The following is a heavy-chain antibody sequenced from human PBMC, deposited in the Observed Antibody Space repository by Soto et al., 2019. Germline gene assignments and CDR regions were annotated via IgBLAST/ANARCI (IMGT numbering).Heavy chain of an antibody. D-gene: IGHD1-26*01. CDR3: ARPRWVGARHAFEI. CDR2: SHSCDSDT. J-gene: IGHJ3*02. Sequence: GESLKISCKGSGYRFTSFWSSCVRQSPRKGLEWWGGSHSCDSDTKNSPSFQVQATNSADKSCSTAYLQGGVLTASHTHMYYCARPRWVGARHAFEIWGQAKIVTV. CDR1: GYRFTSFW. V-gene: IGHV5-51*01.